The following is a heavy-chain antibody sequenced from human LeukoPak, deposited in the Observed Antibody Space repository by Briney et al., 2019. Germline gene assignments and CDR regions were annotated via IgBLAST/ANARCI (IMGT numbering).Heavy chain of an antibody. Sequence: SETLSLTCTVSGGSISSGAYYWSWIRQHPGKRLEWIGYILHSGSTYYNPSLKSRITISVDTSKNQFSLNLTSVTAADTAVYYCARGSTYADYVFDYWGQGTLVTVSS. J-gene: IGHJ4*02. V-gene: IGHV4-31*03. CDR3: ARGSTYADYVFDY. D-gene: IGHD4-17*01. CDR2: ILHSGST. CDR1: GGSISSGAYY.